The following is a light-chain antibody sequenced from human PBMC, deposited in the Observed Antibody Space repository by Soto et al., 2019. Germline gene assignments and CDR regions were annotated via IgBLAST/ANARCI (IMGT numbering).Light chain of an antibody. CDR2: KAS. V-gene: IGKV1-5*03. Sequence: DIQMTQSPSTLSASVGDRVTITCRASQSISSWLAWYQQKPGKAPKLLIYKASSLESGVPSRFSGSGSGTEVTLTISSLQPDDFATYYCQQYNSSPWYTFGQGTKLEIK. J-gene: IGKJ2*01. CDR1: QSISSW. CDR3: QQYNSSPWYT.